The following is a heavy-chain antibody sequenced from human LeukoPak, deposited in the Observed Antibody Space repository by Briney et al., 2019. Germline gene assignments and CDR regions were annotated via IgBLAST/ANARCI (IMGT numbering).Heavy chain of an antibody. J-gene: IGHJ5*02. V-gene: IGHV3-30*02. CDR1: GFTYSHNG. CDR3: GKEQSGSYAHAFDP. D-gene: IGHD3-3*01. CDR2: IQYDGNTI. Sequence: GSLRLSCVASGFTYSHNGMHWVRQAPGKGLEWVAFIQYDGNTIFYADSVKGRFTISRDNSKNTLYLQMNSLRTDDTAVYYCGKEQSGSYAHAFDPWGQGTVVTVSS.